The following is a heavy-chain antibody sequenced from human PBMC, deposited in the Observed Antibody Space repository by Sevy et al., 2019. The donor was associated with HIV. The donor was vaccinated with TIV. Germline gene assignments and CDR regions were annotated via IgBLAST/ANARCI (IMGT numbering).Heavy chain of an antibody. V-gene: IGHV3-15*07. CDR2: IKSKTDGGTT. D-gene: IGHD3-22*01. CDR1: GFTFSNAW. Sequence: GGSLRLSCAASGFTFSNAWMNWVRQAPGKGLEWVGRIKSKTDGGTTDYAAPVRGRFTISRDDSKNTLYPQRNSLKTEDTAVYYCTTDRPYYYDSSGYYHYYYYYGMDVWGQGTTVTVSS. CDR3: TTDRPYYYDSSGYYHYYYYYGMDV. J-gene: IGHJ6*02.